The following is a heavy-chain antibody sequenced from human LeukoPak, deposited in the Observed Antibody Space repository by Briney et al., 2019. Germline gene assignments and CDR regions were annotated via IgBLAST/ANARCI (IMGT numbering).Heavy chain of an antibody. Sequence: GGSLRLSCAASGFTFSSYSMNWVRQAPGKGLEWVSSISGRNSYIYYADSVKGRFTISRDNAENSLYLQMNSLRAEDTAVYYCVRDMTTVTTCYLQHWRQGTLVTVSS. J-gene: IGHJ1*01. CDR1: GFTFSSYS. D-gene: IGHD4-17*01. CDR3: VRDMTTVTTCYLQH. CDR2: ISGRNSYI. V-gene: IGHV3-21*01.